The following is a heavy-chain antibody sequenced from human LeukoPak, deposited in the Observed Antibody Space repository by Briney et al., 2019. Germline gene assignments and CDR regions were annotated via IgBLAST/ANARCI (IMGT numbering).Heavy chain of an antibody. Sequence: ASVKVSCKASGGTFSSYAISWVRQAPGQGLEWMGWISAYNGNTNYAQKLQGRVTMTTDTSTSTAYMELRSLRSDDTAVYYCARDATVGGFDYWGQGTLVTVSS. V-gene: IGHV1-18*01. CDR2: ISAYNGNT. CDR1: GGTFSSYA. CDR3: ARDATVGGFDY. J-gene: IGHJ4*02. D-gene: IGHD4-23*01.